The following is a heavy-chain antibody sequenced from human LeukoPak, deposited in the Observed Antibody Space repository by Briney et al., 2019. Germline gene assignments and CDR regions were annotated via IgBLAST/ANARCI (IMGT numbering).Heavy chain of an antibody. V-gene: IGHV3-23*01. CDR3: ARDTVWGSYRYRPQNAFDI. J-gene: IGHJ3*02. D-gene: IGHD3-16*02. Sequence: GGSLRLSCAASGFTFSNYAMSWVRQAPGKGLEWVSSINGRGGSTYYADSVKGRFTISRDDSKNTLYVQMNSLRVEDTAVYYCARDTVWGSYRYRPQNAFDIWGQGTMVTVSS. CDR1: GFTFSNYA. CDR2: INGRGGST.